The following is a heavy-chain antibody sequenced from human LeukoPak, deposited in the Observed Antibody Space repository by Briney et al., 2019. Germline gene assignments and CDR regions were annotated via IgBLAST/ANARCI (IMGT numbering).Heavy chain of an antibody. Sequence: ASVKVSCKASGGTFSSYAISWVRQAPGQGLEWMGRIIPILGIANYAQKFQGRVTITADKSTSTAYMELSSLRSEDTAVYYCARGEMANVIDYWGQGTLVTVSS. CDR3: ARGEMANVIDY. V-gene: IGHV1-69*04. D-gene: IGHD5-24*01. CDR2: IIPILGIA. J-gene: IGHJ4*02. CDR1: GGTFSSYA.